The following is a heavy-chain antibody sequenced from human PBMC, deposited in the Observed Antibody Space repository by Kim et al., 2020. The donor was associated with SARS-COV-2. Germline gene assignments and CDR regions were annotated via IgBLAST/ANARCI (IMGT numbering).Heavy chain of an antibody. CDR2: IGAGGATT. V-gene: IGHV3-23*01. CDR1: GFSFTTSA. Sequence: GGSLRLSCAASGFSFTTSALTWVRQAPGKGLEWVSAIGAGGATTFYADSVKGRFTISRDNSKNTLYLLMNNLRAEDTALYYCARLMLDYWGQGTLVTVSS. D-gene: IGHD2-21*01. J-gene: IGHJ4*02. CDR3: ARLMLDY.